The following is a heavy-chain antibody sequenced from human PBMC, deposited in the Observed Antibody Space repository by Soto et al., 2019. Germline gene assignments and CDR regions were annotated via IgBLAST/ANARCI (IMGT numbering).Heavy chain of an antibody. J-gene: IGHJ4*02. V-gene: IGHV1-24*01. CDR1: GYTLTELS. CDR3: ATGSVIVVPNEFDY. Sequence: ASVKVSCKVSGYTLTELSMHWVRQAPGKGLEWMGGFDPEDGETIYAQKFQGRVTMTEDTSTDTAYMELSSLRSEDTAVYYCATGSVIVVPNEFDYWGQGTLVTVSS. CDR2: FDPEDGET. D-gene: IGHD3-22*01.